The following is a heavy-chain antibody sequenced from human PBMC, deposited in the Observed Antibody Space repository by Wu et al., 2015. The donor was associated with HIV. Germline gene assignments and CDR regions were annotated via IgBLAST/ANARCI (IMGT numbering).Heavy chain of an antibody. D-gene: IGHD1-1*01. J-gene: IGHJ4*02. Sequence: QVQLVQSGAEVKRPGSSVKVSCKASGGTFSTYAISWVRQAPGQGLEWMGGIIPIFGTSNYAQKFQGRVTITTDESTSTAYMELSSLRSEDTAVYYCARDGGIDWDDSGSEFWGQGTLVTVSS. V-gene: IGHV1-69*05. CDR1: GGTFSTYA. CDR3: ARDGGIDWDDSGSEF. CDR2: IIPIFGTS.